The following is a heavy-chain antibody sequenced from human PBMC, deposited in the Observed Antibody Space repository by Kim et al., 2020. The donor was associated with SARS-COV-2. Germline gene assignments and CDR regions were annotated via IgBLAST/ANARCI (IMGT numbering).Heavy chain of an antibody. CDR3: TRGPPYSESYWDAFDI. D-gene: IGHD1-26*01. Sequence: GGSLRLSCAASGLTFSGSVMHWVRQASGKGLEWVGRISSKANSYATAYSASVKGRFTISRDDSKNTAYLQMNSLKTEDTAVYYCTRGPPYSESYWDAFDIWGQGTMVTVSS. V-gene: IGHV3-73*01. CDR1: GLTFSGSV. CDR2: ISSKANSYAT. J-gene: IGHJ3*02.